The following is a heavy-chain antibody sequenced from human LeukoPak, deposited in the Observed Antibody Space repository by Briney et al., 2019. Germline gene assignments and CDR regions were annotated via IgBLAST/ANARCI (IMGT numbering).Heavy chain of an antibody. CDR2: IRNEVNSYTS. Sequence: PGGSLRLSCAASGFTFSSYSLNWVRQAPGKGLEWVGRIRNEVNSYTSHFAASVNGRFTISRDDSQNSLYLQMNSLKTDDTAGYYCVRVIGGHGVLDYWGQGALVTVCS. V-gene: IGHV3-72*01. CDR1: GFTFSSYS. D-gene: IGHD3-10*01. CDR3: VRVIGGHGVLDY. J-gene: IGHJ4*02.